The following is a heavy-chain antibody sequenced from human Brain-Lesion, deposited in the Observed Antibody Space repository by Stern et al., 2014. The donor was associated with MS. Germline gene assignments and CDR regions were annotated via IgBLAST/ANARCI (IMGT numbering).Heavy chain of an antibody. V-gene: IGHV3-21*01. CDR2: ISSTTTYI. CDR3: ARGCGDAYYRGLDV. CDR1: GFTLSPYS. Sequence: EVQLVESGGGLVKRGGSLRLSCAASGFTLSPYSVSWVRQAPGKGLEWVSSISSTTTYIYYVDSVKGRFTISRDNAKNSVFLQMNGLGADDTAVYYCARGCGDAYYRGLDVWGQGTTVTVSS. D-gene: IGHD2-21*01. J-gene: IGHJ6*02.